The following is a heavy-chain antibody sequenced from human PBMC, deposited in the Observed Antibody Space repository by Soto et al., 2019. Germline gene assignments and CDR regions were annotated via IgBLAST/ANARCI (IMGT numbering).Heavy chain of an antibody. CDR3: AKEGDSSWSDY. D-gene: IGHD6-13*01. J-gene: IGHJ4*02. CDR2: ISGSGGST. Sequence: GGSLRLSCAASGFTFTSYAMTWVRQAPGKGLEWVSAISGSGGSTYYADSVKGRFTISRDNSKSTLYLQMNSLRVEDTAVYYCAKEGDSSWSDYWGQGTLVTVSS. CDR1: GFTFTSYA. V-gene: IGHV3-23*01.